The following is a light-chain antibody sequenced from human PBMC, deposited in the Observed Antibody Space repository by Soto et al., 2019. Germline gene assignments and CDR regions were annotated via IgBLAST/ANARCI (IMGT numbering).Light chain of an antibody. J-gene: IGKJ3*01. Sequence: DIQMTQSPSSLSASVGDRVTITCQASQDISNYLNWYQQKPRKPPKLLIYDASNLETGVPSRFSGSGSGTDFTFTISSLQPEDIATYYCQQYDNLLPTFGHGTKVAIK. CDR2: DAS. CDR1: QDISNY. CDR3: QQYDNLLPT. V-gene: IGKV1-33*01.